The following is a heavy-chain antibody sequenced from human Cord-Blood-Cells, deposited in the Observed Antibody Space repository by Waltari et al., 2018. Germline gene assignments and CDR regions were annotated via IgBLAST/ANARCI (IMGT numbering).Heavy chain of an antibody. D-gene: IGHD5-18*01. V-gene: IGHV4-34*01. CDR3: ARPAPRTYTAMVTIYWYFDL. J-gene: IGHJ2*01. Sequence: QVQLQQWGAGLLKPSETLSLTCAVYGGSFSGYYWSWIRQPPGKGLEWIGEIKHSGSTNYHPSLKSRVTISVDTSKNQFSLKLSSMTAADTAVYYCARPAPRTYTAMVTIYWYFDLWGRGTLVTVSS. CDR1: GGSFSGYY. CDR2: IKHSGST.